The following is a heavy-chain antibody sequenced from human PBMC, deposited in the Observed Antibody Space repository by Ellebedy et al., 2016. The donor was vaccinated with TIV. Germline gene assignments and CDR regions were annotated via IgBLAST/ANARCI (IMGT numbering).Heavy chain of an antibody. J-gene: IGHJ4*02. V-gene: IGHV3-48*01. Sequence: GESLKISCAASGFTFSTHSMNWVRQAPGKGLEWVSDISGSTASVYYADSVKGRFTISRDKANNSLYLQMTSLRADDTPVYYCSREMRSPNWSKSNWYGALDNWGQGTLVTVAS. CDR1: GFTFSTHS. D-gene: IGHD6-13*01. CDR3: SREMRSPNWSKSNWYGALDN. CDR2: ISGSTASV.